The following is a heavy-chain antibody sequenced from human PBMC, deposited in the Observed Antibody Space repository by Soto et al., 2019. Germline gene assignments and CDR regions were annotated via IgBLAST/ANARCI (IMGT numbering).Heavy chain of an antibody. Sequence: GGSLRLSCAASGFTFSSYAMHWVRQAPGKGLEWVAVISYDGSNKYYADSVKGRFTISRDNSKNTLYLQMNSLRAEDTAVYYCARELPLVKVGAIDYWGQGTLVTVSS. CDR2: ISYDGSNK. J-gene: IGHJ4*02. CDR1: GFTFSSYA. CDR3: ARELPLVKVGAIDY. V-gene: IGHV3-30-3*01. D-gene: IGHD1-26*01.